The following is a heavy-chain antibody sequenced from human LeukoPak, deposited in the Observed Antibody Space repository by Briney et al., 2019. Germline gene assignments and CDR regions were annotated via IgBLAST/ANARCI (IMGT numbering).Heavy chain of an antibody. CDR1: GGSISSYY. Sequence: SETLSLTCTVSGGSISSYYWSWIRQPAGKGLEWIGRIYTSGSTNYNPSLKSRVTMSVDTSKNQFSLKLSSVTAADTAAYYCATDKTSRLFRWQQHHNSGWFDPGGEGTLATVSS. V-gene: IGHV4-4*07. D-gene: IGHD2-15*01. CDR3: ATDKTSRLFRWQQHHNSGWFDP. J-gene: IGHJ5*02. CDR2: IYTSGST.